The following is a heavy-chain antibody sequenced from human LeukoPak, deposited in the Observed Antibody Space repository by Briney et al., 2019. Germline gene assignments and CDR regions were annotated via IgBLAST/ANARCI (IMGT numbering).Heavy chain of an antibody. J-gene: IGHJ4*02. CDR2: ISGSGGST. CDR1: GFTFSSYA. V-gene: IGHV3-23*01. CDR3: AKVGSGWNTEIDY. Sequence: GGSLRLSCAASGFTFSSYAMSWVRQAPGKGLEWVSGISGSGGSTYYADSVKGRFTISRDNSKNTLYLQMNSLRAEDTAVYYCAKVGSGWNTEIDYRGQGTQDTVSP. D-gene: IGHD6-19*01.